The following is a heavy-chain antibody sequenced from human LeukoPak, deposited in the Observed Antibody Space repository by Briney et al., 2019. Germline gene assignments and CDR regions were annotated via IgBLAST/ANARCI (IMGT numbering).Heavy chain of an antibody. CDR2: IYYSGST. V-gene: IGHV4-61*01. D-gene: IGHD5-12*01. J-gene: IGHJ4*02. CDR3: ARAYSGYDPFDY. Sequence: PSETLSLTCTVSGGPVSSGSYYWSWIRQPPGKGLEWIGYIYYSGSTNYNPSLKSRVTISVDTSKNQFPLKLSSVTAADTAVYYCARAYSGYDPFDYWGQGTLVTVSS. CDR1: GGPVSSGSYY.